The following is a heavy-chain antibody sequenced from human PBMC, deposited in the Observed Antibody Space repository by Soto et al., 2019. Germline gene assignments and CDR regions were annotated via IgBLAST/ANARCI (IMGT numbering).Heavy chain of an antibody. CDR2: LSYTGNSYKP. J-gene: IGHJ4*02. D-gene: IGHD1-26*01. CDR1: GASISGSDHY. Sequence: QVQLQESGPGLVKASQTLSLTCTVSGASISGSDHYWSWIRQPPGKGLEWIGHLSYTGNSYKPYYNPSLQSRPTMSLDTSKNQFSLNMTSVTAADTAVYFCARSGRSLLDYWGQGALVSVSS. V-gene: IGHV4-30-4*01. CDR3: ARSGRSLLDY.